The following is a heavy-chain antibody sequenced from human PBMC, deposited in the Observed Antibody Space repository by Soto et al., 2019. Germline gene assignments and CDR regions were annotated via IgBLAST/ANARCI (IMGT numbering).Heavy chain of an antibody. CDR1: GDSVSSNSAA. Sequence: PSQTLSLTCAISGDSVSSNSAAWNWIRQSPSRGFEWLGRTYYRSEWYNDYAVSVKSRITINPDTSKNQFSLQLNSVTPEETAVYYCAKDLITGTTFHYYYYGMDVWGQGTTVTVSS. D-gene: IGHD1-7*01. CDR3: AKDLITGTTFHYYYYGMDV. V-gene: IGHV6-1*01. CDR2: TYYRSEWYN. J-gene: IGHJ6*02.